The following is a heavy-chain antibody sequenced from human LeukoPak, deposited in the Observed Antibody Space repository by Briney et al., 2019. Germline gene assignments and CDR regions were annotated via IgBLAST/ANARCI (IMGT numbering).Heavy chain of an antibody. CDR2: INHSGSA. Sequence: SETLSLTCAVYGGSFSGYYWSWIRQPPGKGLEWIGEINHSGSANYNPSLKSRVTISVDTSKNQFSLKLSSVTAADTAVYYCATTFNYYGLGSYLGYFQHWGQGTLVTVSS. V-gene: IGHV4-34*01. CDR1: GGSFSGYY. D-gene: IGHD3-10*01. CDR3: ATTFNYYGLGSYLGYFQH. J-gene: IGHJ1*01.